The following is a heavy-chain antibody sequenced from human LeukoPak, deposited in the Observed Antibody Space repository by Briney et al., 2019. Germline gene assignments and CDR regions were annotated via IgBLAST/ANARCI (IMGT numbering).Heavy chain of an antibody. V-gene: IGHV3-21*01. CDR2: ISSSSSYI. CDR3: ARDPRIAVAGDY. D-gene: IGHD6-19*01. Sequence: GGSLRLSCAASGFTFSSYSTNWVRQAPGKGLEWVSSISSSSSYIYYADSVKGRFTISRDNAKNSLYLQMNSLRAEDTAVYYCARDPRIAVAGDYWGQGTLVTVSS. J-gene: IGHJ4*02. CDR1: GFTFSSYS.